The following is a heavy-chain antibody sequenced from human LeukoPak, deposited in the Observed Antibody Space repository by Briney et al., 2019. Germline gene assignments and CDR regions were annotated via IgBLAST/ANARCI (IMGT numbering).Heavy chain of an antibody. CDR2: MNPNSGNT. CDR1: GGTFSSYA. D-gene: IGHD3/OR15-3a*01. Sequence: GASVKVSCKASGGTFSSYAISCVRQAPGQGLEWMGWMNPNSGNTGYAQKFQGRVTMTRNTSISTAYMELSSLRSEDTAVYYCARSLTFRTPRPLGYWGQGTLVTVSS. V-gene: IGHV1-8*02. J-gene: IGHJ4*02. CDR3: ARSLTFRTPRPLGY.